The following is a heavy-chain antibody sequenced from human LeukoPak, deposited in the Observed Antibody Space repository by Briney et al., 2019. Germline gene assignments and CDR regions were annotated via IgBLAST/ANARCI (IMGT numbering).Heavy chain of an antibody. J-gene: IGHJ5*02. CDR1: EYSFPNYC. D-gene: IGHD2-15*01. CDR3: ARLRAGVVVAATPNWFDP. CDR2: IYPDDSDT. V-gene: IGHV5-51*01. Sequence: GESLKISCKHSEYSFPNYCIGWVRQMPGKGLEWMGIIYPDDSDTRYSPSFQGQVTISADRSISTAYLQWSSLKASDTAMYYCARLRAGVVVAATPNWFDPWGQGTLVTVSS.